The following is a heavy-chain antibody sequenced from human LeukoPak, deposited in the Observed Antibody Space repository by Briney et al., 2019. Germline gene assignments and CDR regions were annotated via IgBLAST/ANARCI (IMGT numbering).Heavy chain of an antibody. CDR1: GYSFTIYD. J-gene: IGHJ6*03. D-gene: IGHD6-13*01. Sequence: ASVKVSCKAAGYSFTIYDINWIRQATGQGLEWMGLMNPNSGSRDYAHKVQVRGSITSYTAISTAYMELSSLRSKDTAMYDCARPGLHSSSWYYHYYYSMDVWGKGPTVTVPS. CDR2: MNPNSGSR. V-gene: IGHV1-8*03. CDR3: ARPGLHSSSWYYHYYYSMDV.